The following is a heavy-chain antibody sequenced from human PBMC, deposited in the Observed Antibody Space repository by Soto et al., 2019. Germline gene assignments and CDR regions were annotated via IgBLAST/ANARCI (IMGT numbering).Heavy chain of an antibody. D-gene: IGHD6-25*01. J-gene: IGHJ3*02. CDR2: IYYSGST. Sequence: ETRSLTCXVSGGSISSYYWSWIRQPPGKGLEWIGYIYYSGSTNYNPSLKSRVTISVDTSKNQFSLKLSSVTAADTAVYYCAGFPVGPPPAAAIAAARKTIYAFDIWGQGTMVTVSS. CDR1: GGSISSYY. CDR3: AGFPVGPPPAAAIAAARKTIYAFDI. V-gene: IGHV4-59*01.